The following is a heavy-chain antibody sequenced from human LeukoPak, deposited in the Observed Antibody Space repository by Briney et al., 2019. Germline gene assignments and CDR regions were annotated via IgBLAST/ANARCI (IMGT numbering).Heavy chain of an antibody. V-gene: IGHV3-48*02. Sequence: GGSLRLSCAASGFTFSSYRMNWVRQAPGMGLEWVSCISSSTSLTYYADSVKGRFTVSRDNAKNSLYLQMNSLRDEDTGVYHCARGDWSSGSFDCWGQGTLVTVSS. CDR1: GFTFSSYR. CDR2: ISSSTSLT. D-gene: IGHD3/OR15-3a*01. CDR3: ARGDWSSGSFDC. J-gene: IGHJ4*02.